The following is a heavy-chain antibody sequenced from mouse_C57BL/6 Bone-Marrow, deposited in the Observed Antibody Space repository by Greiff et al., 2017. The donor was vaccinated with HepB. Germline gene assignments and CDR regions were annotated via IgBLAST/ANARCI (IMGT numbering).Heavy chain of an antibody. CDR1: GYTFTSYW. CDR2: IDPSDSYT. Sequence: QVQLQQPGAELVMPGASVKLSCKASGYTFTSYWMHWVKQRPGQGLEWIGEIDPSDSYTNYNQKFKGKSTLTVDKSSSTAYMQLSSLTSEDSAVYYCARKEDYMAWFAYWGQGTLVTVSA. V-gene: IGHV1-69*01. CDR3: ARKEDYMAWFAY. J-gene: IGHJ3*01. D-gene: IGHD1-1*02.